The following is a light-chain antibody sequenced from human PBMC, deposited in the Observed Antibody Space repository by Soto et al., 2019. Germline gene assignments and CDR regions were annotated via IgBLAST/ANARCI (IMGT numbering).Light chain of an antibody. CDR2: GAS. J-gene: IGKJ1*01. CDR1: QSVRNNN. Sequence: EIVLTQSPGTLSLSPGERATLSCRASQSVRNNNLNWYQQKAGQAPRLLIYGASIRATGIPDRFSGSGSGTDFTLTISRLEPEDFALYYCQQYGSSPPTFGQGTKVDIK. CDR3: QQYGSSPPT. V-gene: IGKV3-20*01.